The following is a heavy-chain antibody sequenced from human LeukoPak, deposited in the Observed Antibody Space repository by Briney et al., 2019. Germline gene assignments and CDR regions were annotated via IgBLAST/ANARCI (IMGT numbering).Heavy chain of an antibody. CDR2: INHSGST. CDR3: ARDVTMVRGVDPNYYYGMDV. D-gene: IGHD3-10*01. J-gene: IGHJ6*02. Sequence: SETLSLTCAVYGGSFSGYYWSWIRQPPGKGLEWIGEINHSGSTNYNPSLKSRVTMSVDTSKNQFSLKLSSVTAADTAVYYCARDVTMVRGVDPNYYYGMDVWGQGTTVTVSS. CDR1: GGSFSGYY. V-gene: IGHV4-34*01.